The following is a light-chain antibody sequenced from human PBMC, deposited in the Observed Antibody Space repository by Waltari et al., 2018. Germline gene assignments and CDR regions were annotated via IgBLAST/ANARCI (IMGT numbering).Light chain of an antibody. CDR2: GAS. V-gene: IGKV3-20*01. Sequence: ETVLTQSPGTLSLSPGEGATLSCRASQSVGRSLVWYQQKPGRAPRLLIYGASTRATGIPDRFTGSGSGTDFTLTISSLEPEDFAMYYCQMYVRLPVTFGQGTKVEI. CDR3: QMYVRLPVT. CDR1: QSVGRS. J-gene: IGKJ1*01.